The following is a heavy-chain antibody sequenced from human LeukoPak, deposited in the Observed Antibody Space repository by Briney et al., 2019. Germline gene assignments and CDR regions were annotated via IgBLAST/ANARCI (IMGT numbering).Heavy chain of an antibody. CDR1: RFTSSNYP. V-gene: IGHV3-23*01. J-gene: IGHJ4*02. CDR3: AKAGVISGWDY. CDR2: IGEEKSGSWT. D-gene: IGHD3-3*02. Sequence: PGGSLIVSCAASRFTSSNYPMGWVRQAPVKGLEWLSAIGEEKSGSWTKSADSVKGRFTISRDNSENTLYLQMDSLTVEDTAVYYCAKAGVISGWDYWGQGVLVTVSS.